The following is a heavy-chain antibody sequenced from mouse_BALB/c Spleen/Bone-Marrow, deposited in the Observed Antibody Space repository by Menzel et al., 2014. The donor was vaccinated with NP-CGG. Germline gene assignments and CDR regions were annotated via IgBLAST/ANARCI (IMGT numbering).Heavy chain of an antibody. CDR2: IRNKANNLAA. J-gene: IGHJ2*01. V-gene: IGHV6-6*01. D-gene: IGHD1-2*01. Sequence: EVKLMESGGGLVQPGGSMKLSCAASGFTFSDAWMDWVRQSPEKGLEWVAEIRNKANNLAAYFSESVKGRFTISRDDSKSSVSLQMTILRPEDTGIYYCTSYYGYYWGQGTTLTVSS. CDR3: TSYYGYY. CDR1: GFTFSDAW.